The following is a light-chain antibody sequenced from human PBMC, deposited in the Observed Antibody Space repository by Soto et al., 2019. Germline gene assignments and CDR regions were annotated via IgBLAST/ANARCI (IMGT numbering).Light chain of an antibody. Sequence: DIQMTQSPPSLSASVGDRVTITCRASETITDYLNWYQVKPGKAPKLLIYSASLLQPVVPSRFSGSGYGTDFTLTLSGLQHEDSATYYCQQNFSPFVTFGAGTRV. CDR3: QQNFSPFVT. J-gene: IGKJ4*01. CDR1: ETITDY. V-gene: IGKV1-39*01. CDR2: SAS.